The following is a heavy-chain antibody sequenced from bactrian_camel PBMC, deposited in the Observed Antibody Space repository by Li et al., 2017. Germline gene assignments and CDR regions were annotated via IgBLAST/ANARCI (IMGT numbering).Heavy chain of an antibody. D-gene: IGHD1*01. J-gene: IGHJ4*01. Sequence: HVQLVESGGGLVQPGGSLRLSCAASGFTFSSYNMSWVRQAPGKGPEWVSSIYTGGRSTYYADSVKGRFTISQDSAKDTVYLQMNSLEPEDTAMYYCATDTKSWVQLGVVPRYRGQGTQVTVS. CDR3: ATDTKSWVQLGVVPRY. V-gene: IGHV3-2*01. CDR1: GFTFSSYN. CDR2: IYTGGRST.